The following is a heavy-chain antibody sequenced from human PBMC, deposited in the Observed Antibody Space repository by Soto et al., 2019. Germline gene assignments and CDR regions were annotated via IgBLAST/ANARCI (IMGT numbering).Heavy chain of an antibody. D-gene: IGHD3-22*01. J-gene: IGHJ1*01. CDR1: AGSISSGAYY. Sequence: QVQLQESGPGLVKPSQTLSLTCTVSAGSISSGAYYWSWIRQHPGKGLEWIGYIYYSGSTYYNPSLKSRVTISVDTSKNQFSLKLSSVTAADTAVYYCAIYDSSGSRGFQHWGQGTLVTVSS. CDR2: IYYSGST. CDR3: AIYDSSGSRGFQH. V-gene: IGHV4-31*03.